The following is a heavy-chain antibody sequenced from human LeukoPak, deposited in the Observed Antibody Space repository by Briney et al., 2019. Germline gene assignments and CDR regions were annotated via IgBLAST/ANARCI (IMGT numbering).Heavy chain of an antibody. D-gene: IGHD3-22*01. CDR1: GFNFSRYS. CDR2: ISSSSSYI. CDR3: ARDPDSSGPGVYFDY. J-gene: IGHJ4*02. Sequence: GGSLRLSCAASGFNFSRYSMNWVRQAPGKGLEWVSSISSSSSYIYYADSVKGRFTISRDNAKNSLYLQMNSLRAEDTAVYYCARDPDSSGPGVYFDYWGQGTLVTVSS. V-gene: IGHV3-21*01.